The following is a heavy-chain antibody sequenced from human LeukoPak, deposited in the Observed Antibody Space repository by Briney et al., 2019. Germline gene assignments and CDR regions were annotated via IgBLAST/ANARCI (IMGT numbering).Heavy chain of an antibody. CDR3: ARGIAVAAWFDP. D-gene: IGHD6-19*01. V-gene: IGHV1-8*01. Sequence: GASVKVSCKASGYTFTSYDINWVRQATGQGPEWMGWMNPNSGNTGYAQKFQGRVTMTRNTSISTAYMELSSLRSEDTAVYYCARGIAVAAWFDPWGQGTLVTVSS. CDR2: MNPNSGNT. J-gene: IGHJ5*02. CDR1: GYTFTSYD.